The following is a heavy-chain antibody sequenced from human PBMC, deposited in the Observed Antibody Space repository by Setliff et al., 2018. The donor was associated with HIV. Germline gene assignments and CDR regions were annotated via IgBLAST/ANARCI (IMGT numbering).Heavy chain of an antibody. CDR1: GYTFTTYA. CDR3: ARPRVFDSFDV. CDR2: ISPNNGVA. V-gene: IGHV1-2*06. Sequence: ASVKVSCKASGYTFTTYAMNWVRQAPGQGLEWIGRISPNNGVAEYAPKFQGRVIMTLDTSISTAYLEIPRLTSDDAAVYYCARPRVFDSFDVWGQGTMVTVSS. J-gene: IGHJ3*01.